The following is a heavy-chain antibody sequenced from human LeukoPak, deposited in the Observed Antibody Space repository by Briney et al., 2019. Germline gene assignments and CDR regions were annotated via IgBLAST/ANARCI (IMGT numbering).Heavy chain of an antibody. CDR1: GGSISSSSYY. D-gene: IGHD1-26*01. Sequence: LSLTCTVSGGSISSSSYYWGWIRQAPGKGLEWVSYISSSGSTIYYADSVKGRFTISRDNAKNSLYLQMNSLRAEDTAVYYCAREGNSGSYSANWGQGTLVTVSS. CDR2: ISSSGSTI. CDR3: AREGNSGSYSAN. J-gene: IGHJ4*02. V-gene: IGHV3-11*01.